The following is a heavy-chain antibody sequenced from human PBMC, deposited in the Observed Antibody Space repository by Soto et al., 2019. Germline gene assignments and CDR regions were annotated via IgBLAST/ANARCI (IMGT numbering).Heavy chain of an antibody. D-gene: IGHD5-12*01. Sequence: QVQLVESGGGMVQPGRSLRLSCAASEFTFSSYGMHWVRQAPGKGLEWVAVIWYDGSNKYYADSVKGRFTISRDNSKNTLYLQMNSLRAEDTAVYYCAREVGYEPTRHFDYWGQGTLVTVSS. CDR2: IWYDGSNK. CDR3: AREVGYEPTRHFDY. V-gene: IGHV3-33*01. J-gene: IGHJ4*02. CDR1: EFTFSSYG.